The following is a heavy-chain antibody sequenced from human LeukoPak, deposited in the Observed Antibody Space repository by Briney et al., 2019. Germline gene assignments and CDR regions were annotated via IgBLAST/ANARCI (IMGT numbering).Heavy chain of an antibody. D-gene: IGHD2-15*01. J-gene: IGHJ5*02. CDR2: IIPILGIA. CDR1: GGTFSSYA. Sequence: SVKVSCKASGGTFSSYAISWVRQAPGQGLEWLGRIIPILGIANYAQKFQGRVTITADKSTSTAYMELSSLRSEDTAVYYCASEIGYCSGGSCYSYNWFDPWGQGTLVTVSS. V-gene: IGHV1-69*04. CDR3: ASEIGYCSGGSCYSYNWFDP.